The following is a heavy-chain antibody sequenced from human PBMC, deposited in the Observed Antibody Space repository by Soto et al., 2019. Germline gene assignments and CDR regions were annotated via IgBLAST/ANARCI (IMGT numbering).Heavy chain of an antibody. J-gene: IGHJ4*02. CDR3: ARGQNYDFRSGSYWGYYFES. Sequence: TSETLSLTCTVSDGSVSSGSYYWSWIRQPPGKGLEWIGYIYYSGSTNYNPSLKSRATISVDTSKNQFSLTLRSVTAADTAVYYCARGQNYDFRSGSYWGYYFESWGQGTLVTVSS. CDR1: DGSVSSGSYY. CDR2: IYYSGST. D-gene: IGHD3-3*01. V-gene: IGHV4-61*01.